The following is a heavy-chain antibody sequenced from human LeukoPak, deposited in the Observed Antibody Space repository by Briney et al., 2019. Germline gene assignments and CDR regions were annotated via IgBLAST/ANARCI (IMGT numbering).Heavy chain of an antibody. CDR2: IYYSGST. CDR1: GGSISSYY. CDR3: AVTALEGTWTKVDY. J-gene: IGHJ4*02. Sequence: PSETLSLTCTVSGGSISSYYWSWIRQPPGKGLEWIGYIYYSGSTNYNPSLKSRVTLSVDTSKNQFSLKLSSVTAADTAVYYCAVTALEGTWTKVDYWGQGTLVTVSS. V-gene: IGHV4-59*01. D-gene: IGHD2-21*02.